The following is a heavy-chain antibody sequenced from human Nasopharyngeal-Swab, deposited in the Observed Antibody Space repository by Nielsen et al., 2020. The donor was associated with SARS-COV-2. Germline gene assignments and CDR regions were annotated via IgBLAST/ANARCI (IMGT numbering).Heavy chain of an antibody. J-gene: IGHJ4*02. CDR3: ARGHDTADY. D-gene: IGHD3-9*01. Sequence: WVRQAPGQGLEWMGWINTNTGNPTYAQGFTGRFVFSLDTSVSTAYLQISSLKAEDTTVYYCARGHDTADYWGQGTLVTVSS. V-gene: IGHV7-4-1*02. CDR2: INTNTGNP.